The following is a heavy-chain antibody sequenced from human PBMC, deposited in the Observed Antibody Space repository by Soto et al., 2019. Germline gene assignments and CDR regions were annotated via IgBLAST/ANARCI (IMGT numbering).Heavy chain of an antibody. J-gene: IGHJ4*02. CDR2: ISGNRANT. CDR1: GITFNNFA. Sequence: EVELLESGGGLVQPGGSLRLSCVASGITFNNFAMTWVRLAPGKGLEWVTSISGNRANTSYADPVKGRFIISTDHTKSTVYLHMSGLSAEDTALYYCAKDIERYFWNGYYIDYWGQGTQVTVSS. V-gene: IGHV3-23*01. CDR3: AKDIERYFWNGYYIDY. D-gene: IGHD3-3*01.